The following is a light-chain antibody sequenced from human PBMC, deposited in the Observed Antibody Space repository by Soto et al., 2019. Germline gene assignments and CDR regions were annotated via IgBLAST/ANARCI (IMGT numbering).Light chain of an antibody. J-gene: IGLJ2*01. Sequence: LAQPAPVSGAPGQSITISLAGTPSDIGAYNFVSWYQQHPGKAPKLMLYDVNIRPSGVSNRFSGSKSGNTASLTISGLQAEDEADYYCTSWTTSTTMIFGGGTKVTVL. CDR2: DVN. CDR3: TSWTTSTTMI. V-gene: IGLV2-14*03. CDR1: PSDIGAYNF.